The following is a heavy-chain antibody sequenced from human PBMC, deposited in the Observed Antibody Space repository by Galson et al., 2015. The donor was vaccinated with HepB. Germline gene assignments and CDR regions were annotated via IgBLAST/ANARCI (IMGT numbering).Heavy chain of an antibody. V-gene: IGHV3-30-3*01. D-gene: IGHD3-22*01. CDR2: ISYDGSNK. CDR1: GFTFSSYA. J-gene: IGHJ1*01. Sequence: SLRLSCAASGFTFSSYAMHWVRQAPGKGLEWVAVISYDGSNKYYADSVKGRFTISRDNSKNTLYLQMNSLRAEDTAVYYCARGHGDSSGYYGYFQHWGQGTLVTVSS. CDR3: ARGHGDSSGYYGYFQH.